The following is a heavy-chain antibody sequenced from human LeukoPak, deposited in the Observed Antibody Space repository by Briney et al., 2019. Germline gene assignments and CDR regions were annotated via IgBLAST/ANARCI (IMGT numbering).Heavy chain of an antibody. J-gene: IGHJ4*02. CDR1: GFTFSSYA. Sequence: PGRSLRLSCAASGFTFSSYAMHWVRQAPGKGLEWVSTITGSGGSTYYADSVKGRFTISRDNSKNTLYLQMNSLRAEDTAVYYCAKGALGGGGYDLDYWGQGTLVTVSS. CDR2: ITGSGGST. V-gene: IGHV3-23*01. D-gene: IGHD5-12*01. CDR3: AKGALGGGGYDLDY.